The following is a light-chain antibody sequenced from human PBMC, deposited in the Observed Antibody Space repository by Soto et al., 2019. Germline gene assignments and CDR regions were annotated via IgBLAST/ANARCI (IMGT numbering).Light chain of an antibody. CDR3: SSYTTNSTRYV. CDR2: DVD. CDR1: SSDVGSYNY. J-gene: IGLJ1*01. Sequence: QSVLTQPASVSGSPGQSITISCTGTSSDVGSYNYVSWYQQHPGKAPKLMIYDVDNRPSGVSNRFSGSKSGNTASLTISGLQAEDKADYYCSSYTTNSTRYVFGTGTRSPS. V-gene: IGLV2-14*01.